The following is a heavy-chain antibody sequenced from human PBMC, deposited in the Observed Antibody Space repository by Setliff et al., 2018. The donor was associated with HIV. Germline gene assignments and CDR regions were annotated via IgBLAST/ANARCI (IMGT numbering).Heavy chain of an antibody. CDR3: ARVYTYTYDY. CDR1: GFTFSAYW. D-gene: IGHD1-1*01. V-gene: IGHV3-7*01. J-gene: IGHJ4*02. CDR2: IKPDGSDK. Sequence: PWGSLRLSCAASGFTFSAYWTSWVRQAPGKGLERVANIKPDGSDKCYVDSVKGRFTISRDNAKNSVYLEMNSLRDEDTALYYCARVYTYTYDYWGQGTLVTVSS.